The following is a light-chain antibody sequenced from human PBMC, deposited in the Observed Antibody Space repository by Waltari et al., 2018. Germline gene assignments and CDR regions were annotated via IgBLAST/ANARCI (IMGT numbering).Light chain of an antibody. Sequence: DIVSTQSPATLSLSPGERANLSCRASQSIHNYLAWYQQKPGQAPRLLIYDTSNRATGISARFSGSGFGTDFTLTISSLEPEDFAVYYCQQRRNWPLTFGGGTKVEIK. CDR3: QQRRNWPLT. V-gene: IGKV3-11*01. CDR1: QSIHNY. J-gene: IGKJ4*01. CDR2: DTS.